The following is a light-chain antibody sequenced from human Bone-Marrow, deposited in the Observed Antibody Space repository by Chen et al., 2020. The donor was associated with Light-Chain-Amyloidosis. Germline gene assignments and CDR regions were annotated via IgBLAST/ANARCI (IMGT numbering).Light chain of an antibody. Sequence: DGGMTQSPLSLPVTRGQPASISCSSSQSLVRSDGNTYLNWFQQRPGQSPKRLIYKVSNRDSGVPDRFSGSGSGTDFTLKISRVEAEDVGVYYCMQGTHWPPITFGQGTRLEIK. CDR1: QSLVRSDGNTY. J-gene: IGKJ5*01. V-gene: IGKV2-30*02. CDR2: KVS. CDR3: MQGTHWPPIT.